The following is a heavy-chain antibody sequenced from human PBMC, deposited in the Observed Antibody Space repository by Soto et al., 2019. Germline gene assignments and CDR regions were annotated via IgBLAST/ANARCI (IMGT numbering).Heavy chain of an antibody. J-gene: IGHJ4*02. V-gene: IGHV4-30-2*01. D-gene: IGHD4-17*01. Sequence: QLQLQESGSGLVQPSQTLSLTCAVSGGSISSGGYSCNWIRQPPGKGLEWIGYIYHSGSTYYNPSPKSRVTISVDRAKNQFSLKLSSVTAADTAVYYWARGVTTVTTFDYWGQGTLVTVSS. CDR3: ARGVTTVTTFDY. CDR2: IYHSGST. CDR1: GGSISSGGYS.